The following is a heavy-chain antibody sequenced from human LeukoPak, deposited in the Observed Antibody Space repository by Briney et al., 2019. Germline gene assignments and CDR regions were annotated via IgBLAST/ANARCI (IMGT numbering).Heavy chain of an antibody. D-gene: IGHD3-22*01. V-gene: IGHV3-66*01. Sequence: GGSLGLSCAASGFTVSSNYMSWVRQAPGKGLEWVSVIYSGGSTYYADSVKGRFTISRDNSKNTLYLQMNSLRAEDTAVYYCAIPTYYYDSSGYHILHWGQGTLVTVSS. CDR3: AIPTYYYDSSGYHILH. CDR1: GFTVSSNY. CDR2: IYSGGST. J-gene: IGHJ4*02.